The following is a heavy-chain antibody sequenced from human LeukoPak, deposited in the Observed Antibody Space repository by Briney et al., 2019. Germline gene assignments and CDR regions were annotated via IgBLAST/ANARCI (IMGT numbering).Heavy chain of an antibody. CDR1: GFSFRSYW. V-gene: IGHV3-74*01. CDR3: ARTYYYDRSGYGY. CDR2: INSDGSST. D-gene: IGHD3-22*01. J-gene: IGHJ4*02. Sequence: GGSLRLSCAASGFSFRSYWMHWVRQAPGKGLAWVSRINSDGSSTTYADSVKGRFTISRDNAKNTLYLQMNSLRAEDTVVYYCARTYYYDRSGYGYWGQGTLVTVSS.